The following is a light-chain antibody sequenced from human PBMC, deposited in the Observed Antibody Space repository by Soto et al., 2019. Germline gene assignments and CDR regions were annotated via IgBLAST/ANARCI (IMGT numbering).Light chain of an antibody. Sequence: EIVLTQSPGTLSLSPGERATLSCRASQSVSSSYLAWYQQKPGQAPRLLIYGASSRATGIPDRFSGSGSGTDFTLTISRLEPEYFAVYYCQQYGSSPWTFGQGTNVDIK. CDR2: GAS. CDR3: QQYGSSPWT. J-gene: IGKJ1*01. V-gene: IGKV3-20*01. CDR1: QSVSSSY.